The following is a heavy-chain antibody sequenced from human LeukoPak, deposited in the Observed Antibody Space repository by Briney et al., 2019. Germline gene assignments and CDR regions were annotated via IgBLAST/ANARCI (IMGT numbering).Heavy chain of an antibody. D-gene: IGHD2-8*01. Sequence: SETLSLTCAVYGGSFSGYYWSWIRQPPGKGLEWIGEINHSGSTNYNPSLKSRVTISVDTSKNQFSLKLSSVTAADTAVYNCARGLPRTPYFTNGVCYGPKWFDPWGQGTLVTVSS. CDR2: INHSGST. CDR3: ARGLPRTPYFTNGVCYGPKWFDP. CDR1: GGSFSGYY. J-gene: IGHJ5*02. V-gene: IGHV4-34*01.